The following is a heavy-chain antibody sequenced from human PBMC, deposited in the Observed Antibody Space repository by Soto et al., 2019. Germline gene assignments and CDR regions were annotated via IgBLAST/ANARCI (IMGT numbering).Heavy chain of an antibody. J-gene: IGHJ6*03. D-gene: IGHD6-19*01. CDR3: AREGYSSGWYLAYYYYYMDV. Sequence: GASVEVSCKASGYTFSSYDINWVRQATGQGLEWMGWMNPNSGNTGYAQKFQGRVTMTRNTSISTAYMELSSLRSGDTAVYYCAREGYSSGWYLAYYYYYMDVWGKGTTVTVSS. CDR1: GYTFSSYD. CDR2: MNPNSGNT. V-gene: IGHV1-8*01.